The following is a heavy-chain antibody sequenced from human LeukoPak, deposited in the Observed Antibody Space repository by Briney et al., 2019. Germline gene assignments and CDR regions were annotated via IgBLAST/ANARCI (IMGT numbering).Heavy chain of an antibody. J-gene: IGHJ4*02. Sequence: PGGSLRLSCAASGFTFSSYAMTWVRQAPGKGLEWVSSISGSGDYTNYAGSVKGRFTISRDNSKNTLYLQMNSLRAEDTAVYYCAKVIYSNYGYFDYWGQGTLVTVSS. CDR3: AKVIYSNYGYFDY. CDR1: GFTFSSYA. CDR2: ISGSGDYT. D-gene: IGHD4-11*01. V-gene: IGHV3-23*01.